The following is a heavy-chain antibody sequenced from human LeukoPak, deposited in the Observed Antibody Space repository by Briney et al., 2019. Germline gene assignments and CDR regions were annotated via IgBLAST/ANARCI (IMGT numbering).Heavy chain of an antibody. Sequence: GGSLRLSCAASGFTVITNDMPWVRQAPGKGLEWVSVLYSDGNTKYADSVQGRFTISRDNSKNTLYLEMNSLSPDDTAVYYCARGVEPLAANTLAYWGQGTLVTVSS. D-gene: IGHD1-14*01. CDR3: ARGVEPLAANTLAY. CDR1: GFTVITND. V-gene: IGHV3-53*01. J-gene: IGHJ4*02. CDR2: LYSDGNT.